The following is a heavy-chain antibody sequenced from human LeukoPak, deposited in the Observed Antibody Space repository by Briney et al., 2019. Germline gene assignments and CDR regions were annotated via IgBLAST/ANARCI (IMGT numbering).Heavy chain of an antibody. CDR2: ISSSSSYI. CDR1: GFTFSSYS. Sequence: GGSLRLSCAASGFTFSSYSMNWVRQAPGKGLEWVSSISSSSSYIYYADSVKGRFTISRDNAKNSLYLQMNSLRAEDTAVYYCAREDYYDSSGYLPVDYWGRGTLVTVSS. D-gene: IGHD3-22*01. CDR3: AREDYYDSSGYLPVDY. J-gene: IGHJ4*02. V-gene: IGHV3-21*01.